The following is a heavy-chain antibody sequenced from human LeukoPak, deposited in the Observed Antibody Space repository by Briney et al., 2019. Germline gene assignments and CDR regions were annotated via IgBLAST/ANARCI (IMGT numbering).Heavy chain of an antibody. J-gene: IGHJ4*02. D-gene: IGHD5-12*01. Sequence: QTGGSLRLSCVASGFTFSRYWMSWVRQAPGKGLEWVANIKEDGSDKYHVDSVKGRFTISKDNAKNSLYLQMNSLRGEDTAVYYCARDSPGYGGYDFGWGQGTLVTVSS. CDR2: IKEDGSDK. CDR1: GFTFSRYW. CDR3: ARDSPGYGGYDFG. V-gene: IGHV3-7*04.